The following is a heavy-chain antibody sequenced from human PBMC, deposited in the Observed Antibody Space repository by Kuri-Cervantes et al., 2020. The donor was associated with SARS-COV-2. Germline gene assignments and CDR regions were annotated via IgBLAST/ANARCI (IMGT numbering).Heavy chain of an antibody. V-gene: IGHV4-34*01. J-gene: IGHJ4*02. CDR1: GGSFSGYY. Sequence: ESLKISCAVYGGSFSGYYWSWIRQPPGKGLEWIGEINHSGSTNYNPSLKSRVTISVDTSKNQFSLKLSSVTAADTAVYYCARGGQIRTLVVPAARAIDYWGQGTLVTVSS. CDR2: INHSGST. CDR3: ARGGQIRTLVVPAARAIDY. D-gene: IGHD2-2*01.